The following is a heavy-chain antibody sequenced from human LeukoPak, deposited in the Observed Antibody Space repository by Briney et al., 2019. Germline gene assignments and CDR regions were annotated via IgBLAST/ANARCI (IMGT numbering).Heavy chain of an antibody. D-gene: IGHD3-22*01. Sequence: GGSLRLSCAASGFTFSSYAMHWVRQAPGKGLEWVAVISYDGSNKYYADSVKGRFTISRDNAKNSLHLQMHSLRAEDTAVYFCGRDYDRTVDFWGQGTLVTVSS. CDR1: GFTFSSYA. V-gene: IGHV3-30-3*01. J-gene: IGHJ4*02. CDR2: ISYDGSNK. CDR3: GRDYDRTVDF.